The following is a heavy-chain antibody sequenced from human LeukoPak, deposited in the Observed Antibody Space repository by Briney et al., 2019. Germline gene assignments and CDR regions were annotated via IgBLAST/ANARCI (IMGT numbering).Heavy chain of an antibody. CDR3: ARRRGYSGGYYYFDY. V-gene: IGHV4-39*01. CDR1: GGSISGNTYY. D-gene: IGHD6-25*01. J-gene: IGHJ4*02. Sequence: SETLSLTCTVSGGSISGNTYYWGWIRQPPGKGLEWIGSMFYNGSPYYNPSLKSRVTISVDTSNNQFSLRVSSVTAADTAVYYCARRRGYSGGYYYFDYWGQGTLVTVSS. CDR2: MFYNGSP.